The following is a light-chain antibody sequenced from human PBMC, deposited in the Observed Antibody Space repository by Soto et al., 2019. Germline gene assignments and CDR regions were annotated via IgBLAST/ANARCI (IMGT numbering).Light chain of an antibody. Sequence: DIQMTQSPSSLSASVGDRVTITCQSSQSISSYLNWYQQKPGKAPKLLIYAASSLQSGVPSRFSGSGSGSDFTLTISSLQPEDFATYYCQQSYSTPRTFGQGTLVDIK. CDR1: QSISSY. CDR2: AAS. V-gene: IGKV1-39*01. CDR3: QQSYSTPRT. J-gene: IGKJ1*01.